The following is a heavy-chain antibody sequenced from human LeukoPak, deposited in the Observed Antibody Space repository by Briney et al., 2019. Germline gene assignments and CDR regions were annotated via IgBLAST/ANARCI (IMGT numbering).Heavy chain of an antibody. CDR3: ARDSGSIVGATGAFDI. Sequence: GGSLRLSCAASGFTFSSYEMNWVRQAPGKGLEWVSSISSSSGYIYYADSVKGRFTISRDNAKNSLYLQMNSLRAEDTAVYYCARDSGSIVGATGAFDIWGQGTMVTVSS. D-gene: IGHD1-26*01. J-gene: IGHJ3*02. CDR1: GFTFSSYE. CDR2: ISSSSGYI. V-gene: IGHV3-21*01.